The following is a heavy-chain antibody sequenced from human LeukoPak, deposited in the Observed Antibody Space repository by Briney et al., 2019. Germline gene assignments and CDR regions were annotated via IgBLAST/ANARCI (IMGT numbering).Heavy chain of an antibody. V-gene: IGHV3-74*01. CDR3: ARVRDYDYVWGRREDAFDI. J-gene: IGHJ3*02. D-gene: IGHD3-16*01. Sequence: GGSLRLSCTASGFIFSTYWMHWVRQAPGKGLVWVSRINSVGNSTNYADSVKGRFTISRDNAKNMLYLQMNSLRAEDTAVYYCARVRDYDYVWGRREDAFDIWGQGTMVTVSS. CDR1: GFIFSTYW. CDR2: INSVGNST.